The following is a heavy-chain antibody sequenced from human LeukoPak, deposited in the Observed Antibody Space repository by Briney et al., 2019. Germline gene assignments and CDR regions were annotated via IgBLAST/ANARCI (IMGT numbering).Heavy chain of an antibody. J-gene: IGHJ6*03. CDR2: IRRGVGST. CDR3: AKDKYNFWSGSNYYYMDV. Sequence: GGSLRLSCAASGFTFSSYDLSWVRQAPGKGLECVSSIRRGVGSTYYADSVKGRFTISRDNSKNTLYLQMNNLRADDTAVYYCAKDKYNFWSGSNYYYMDVWGKGTTVTVSS. CDR1: GFTFSSYD. D-gene: IGHD3-3*01. V-gene: IGHV3-23*01.